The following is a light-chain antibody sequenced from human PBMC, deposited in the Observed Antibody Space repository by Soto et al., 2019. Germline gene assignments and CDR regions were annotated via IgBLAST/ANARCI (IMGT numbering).Light chain of an antibody. CDR1: SGDVGAYNY. CDR3: CSYAGSYTV. V-gene: IGLV2-11*01. CDR2: DVS. Sequence: QSALTQPRSVSGSPGQSVTISCTGTSGDVGAYNYVSWYQQHPGKAPKFMIYDVSKRPSGVPDRFSGSKSGNTASLTISGLQAEDEADYYCCSYAGSYTVFGGGTKVTVL. J-gene: IGLJ2*01.